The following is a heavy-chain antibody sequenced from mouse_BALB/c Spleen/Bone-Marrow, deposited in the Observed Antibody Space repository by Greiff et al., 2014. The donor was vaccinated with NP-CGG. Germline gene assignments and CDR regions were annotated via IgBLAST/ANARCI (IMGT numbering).Heavy chain of an antibody. J-gene: IGHJ4*01. CDR1: GYTFTSYY. D-gene: IGHD1-1*01. Sequence: QVQLQQSGPELVKPGASERISCKASGYTFTSYYIHWVKQRPGQGLEWIGWIYPGNVNTKYNEKFKGKATLTADKSSSTAYMQLSSLTSEDSAVYFCARFYYGSSYAMDYWGQGTSVTVSS. CDR3: ARFYYGSSYAMDY. CDR2: IYPGNVNT. V-gene: IGHV1S56*01.